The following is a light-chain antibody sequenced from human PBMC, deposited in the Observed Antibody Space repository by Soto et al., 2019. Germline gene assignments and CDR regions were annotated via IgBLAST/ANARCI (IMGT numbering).Light chain of an antibody. V-gene: IGLV2-8*01. CDR1: SNDVGRFNY. Sequence: QSALTQAPSASGSPGQSVTISCAGTSNDVGRFNYVSWYQHHPGKAPKLIIYDVTKRPSGVPDRFSGSKSGNTAYLTVSGLQADDEADYFCSSFVHGTSYVFGTGTKLTVL. CDR2: DVT. J-gene: IGLJ1*01. CDR3: SSFVHGTSYV.